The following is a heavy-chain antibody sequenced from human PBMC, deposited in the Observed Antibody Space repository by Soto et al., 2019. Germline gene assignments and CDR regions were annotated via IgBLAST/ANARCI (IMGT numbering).Heavy chain of an antibody. J-gene: IGHJ6*03. CDR1: GFTFSDYY. CDR2: ISSSGSTI. Sequence: QVQLVESGGGLVKPGGSLRLSCAASGFTFSDYYMSWIRQAPGKGLEWVSYISSSGSTIYYADSVKGRFPISRDNAKNSLYLQMNSLRAEDTAVYYCARVALQLWLRYYYYYMDVWGKGTTVTVSS. D-gene: IGHD5-18*01. V-gene: IGHV3-11*01. CDR3: ARVALQLWLRYYYYYMDV.